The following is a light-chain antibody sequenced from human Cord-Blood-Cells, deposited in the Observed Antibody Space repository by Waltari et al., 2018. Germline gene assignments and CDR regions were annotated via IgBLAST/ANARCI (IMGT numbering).Light chain of an antibody. CDR1: QSVSSSY. Sequence: EIVLTQTPGHLALSPGERATLSCRASQSVSSSYLAWYQQKPGQAPRLLIYGASSRATGIPDRFSGSGSGTDFTLTISRLEPEDFAVYYCQQYGSSLITFGQGTRLEIK. J-gene: IGKJ5*01. CDR3: QQYGSSLIT. CDR2: GAS. V-gene: IGKV3-20*01.